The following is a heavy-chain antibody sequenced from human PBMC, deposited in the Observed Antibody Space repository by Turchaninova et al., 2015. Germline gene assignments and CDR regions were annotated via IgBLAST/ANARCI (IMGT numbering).Heavy chain of an antibody. CDR2: TYYRSKVFN. CDR1: GDNASSNRAA. Sequence: QVQLQPSGTGLVKPSQTPSVTCAISGDNASSNRAAWNWIRQSPSRCLEWLGRTYYRSKVFNDYAVSVKSRIIINADTSKNQFSLQLNSVTPEDTAVYYCARGSSWPLDYWGQGTLVTVSS. J-gene: IGHJ4*02. D-gene: IGHD6-13*01. V-gene: IGHV6-1*01. CDR3: ARGSSWPLDY.